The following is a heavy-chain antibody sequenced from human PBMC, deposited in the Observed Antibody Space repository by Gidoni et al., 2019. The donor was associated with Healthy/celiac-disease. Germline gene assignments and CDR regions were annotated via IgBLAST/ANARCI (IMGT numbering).Heavy chain of an antibody. V-gene: IGHV1-18*04. CDR2: ISAYNGNT. CDR1: GYTFTSYG. J-gene: IGHJ4*02. Sequence: QVQLVQSGDEVKKPGASGKVSCKASGYTFTSYGISWVRQAPGQGLEWMGWISAYNGNTNYAQKLQGRVTMTTDTSTSTAYMELRSLRSDDTAVYYCARGPSLYSIQYYFDYWGQGTLVTVSS. D-gene: IGHD2-21*01. CDR3: ARGPSLYSIQYYFDY.